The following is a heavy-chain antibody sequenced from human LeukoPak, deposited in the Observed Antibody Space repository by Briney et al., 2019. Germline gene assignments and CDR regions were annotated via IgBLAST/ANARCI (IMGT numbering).Heavy chain of an antibody. D-gene: IGHD3-16*02. CDR3: ATEFRLGELSHFDY. CDR2: FDPEDGET. CDR1: GYTLTELS. V-gene: IGHV1-24*01. Sequence: VASVKVSCKVSGYTLTELSMHWVRQAPGKGLEWMGGFDPEDGETIYAQKFQGRVTMTEDTSTDTAYMELSSLRSEDTAVYYCATEFRLGELSHFDYWGQGTLVTVSS. J-gene: IGHJ4*02.